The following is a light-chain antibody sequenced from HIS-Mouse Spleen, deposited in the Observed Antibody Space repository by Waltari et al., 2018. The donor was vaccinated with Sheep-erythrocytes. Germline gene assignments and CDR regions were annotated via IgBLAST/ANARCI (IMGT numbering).Light chain of an antibody. CDR2: AAS. J-gene: IGKJ2*01. V-gene: IGKV1-8*01. Sequence: IRMTQSPSSLSASTGDRVTITCRASQGISSYLAWYQRKPGKAPKLLIYAASTLQSGVPSRFSGSGSGTDFTLTISCLQSEDFATYYCQQYYSYPYTFGQGTKLEIK. CDR1: QGISSY. CDR3: QQYYSYPYT.